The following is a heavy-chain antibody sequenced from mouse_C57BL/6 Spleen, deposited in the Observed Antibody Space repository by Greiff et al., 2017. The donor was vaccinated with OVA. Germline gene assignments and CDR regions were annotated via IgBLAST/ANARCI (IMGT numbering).Heavy chain of an antibody. V-gene: IGHV3-6*01. Sequence: DVQLVESGPGLVKPSQSLSLTCSVTGYSITSGYYWNWIRQFPGNKLEWMGYISYDGSNNYNPSLKNRISITRDTSKNQFFLKLNSVTTEDTATYYCARAITTVVAPGFAYWGQGTLVTVSA. CDR2: ISYDGSN. CDR3: ARAITTVVAPGFAY. J-gene: IGHJ3*01. CDR1: GYSITSGYY. D-gene: IGHD1-1*01.